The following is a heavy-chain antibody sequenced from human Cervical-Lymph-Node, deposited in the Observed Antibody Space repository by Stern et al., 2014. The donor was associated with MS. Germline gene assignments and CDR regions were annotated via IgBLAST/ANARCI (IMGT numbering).Heavy chain of an antibody. Sequence: VQLVESGAEVKKPGQSLKISCKGSGYSFTNSWIGWVRQMPGKGLELMGIISPADSETRYRPSFQGQVTISVDKSLNPAYVPLPSLEASDTTMYYCARQGCATTSCHTIDSWGQGTLITVSS. V-gene: IGHV5-51*01. CDR1: GYSFTNSW. D-gene: IGHD2-2*02. CDR3: ARQGCATTSCHTIDS. CDR2: ISPADSET. J-gene: IGHJ4*02.